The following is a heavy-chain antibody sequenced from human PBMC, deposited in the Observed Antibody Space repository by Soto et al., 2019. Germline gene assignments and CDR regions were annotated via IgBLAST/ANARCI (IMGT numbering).Heavy chain of an antibody. D-gene: IGHD4-17*01. V-gene: IGHV3-30*18. CDR1: GFTFSSYG. CDR3: AKEERRNFLTTVTTIGAFDI. J-gene: IGHJ3*02. CDR2: ISYDGSNK. Sequence: GGSLRLSCAASGFTFSSYGMHWVRQAPGKGLEWVAVISYDGSNKYYADSVKGRFTISRDNSKNTLYLQMNSLRAEDTAVYYCAKEERRNFLTTVTTIGAFDIWGQGTMVTVSS.